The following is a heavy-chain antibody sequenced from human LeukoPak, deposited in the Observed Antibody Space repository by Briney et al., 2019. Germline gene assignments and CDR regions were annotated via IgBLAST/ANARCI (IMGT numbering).Heavy chain of an antibody. Sequence: GGSLRLSCAASGFTFSTYAMSGVRQAPGKGVEWGSGVSGSGGSTYYADSVKGRFTISRDNSKNTLYLQMNSLRAEDTAVYYCAKAPGYSYQYYFDYWGQGTLVTVSS. J-gene: IGHJ4*02. CDR2: VSGSGGST. CDR3: AKAPGYSYQYYFDY. CDR1: GFTFSTYA. D-gene: IGHD5-18*01. V-gene: IGHV3-23*01.